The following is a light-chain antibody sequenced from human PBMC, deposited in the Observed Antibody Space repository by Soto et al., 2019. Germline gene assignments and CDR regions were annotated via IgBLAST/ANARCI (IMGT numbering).Light chain of an antibody. CDR2: EDS. J-gene: IGLJ2*01. V-gene: IGLV2-18*01. Sequence: QSALTQPPSVSGSPGQSVTISCTETSSDVGSYNRVSWYQQPPGTAPKVMIYEDSNRPLGVPDRFSGSRSGNTASLTISGLQAEDEADYYCSLYTTSSTPHVVFGGGTNLTVL. CDR3: SLYTTSSTPHVV. CDR1: SSDVGSYNR.